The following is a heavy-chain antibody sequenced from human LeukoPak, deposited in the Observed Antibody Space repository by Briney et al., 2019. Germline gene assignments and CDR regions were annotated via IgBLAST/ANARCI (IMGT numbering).Heavy chain of an antibody. CDR3: ARQSIVATIFRFVGRGGRHNWFDP. D-gene: IGHD5-12*01. CDR2: INHNGST. CDR1: GGSFSGYY. Sequence: SETLSLTCAVYGGSFSGYYWSWIRQPPGKGLEWIGEINHNGSTNSNPSLKSRVTISVDTSKNQFSLKLNSVTAADTAVYYCARQSIVATIFRFVGRGGRHNWFDPWGQGTQVTVSS. V-gene: IGHV4-34*01. J-gene: IGHJ5*02.